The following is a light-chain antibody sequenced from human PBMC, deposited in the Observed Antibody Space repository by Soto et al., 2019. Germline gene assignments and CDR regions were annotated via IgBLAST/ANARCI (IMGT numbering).Light chain of an antibody. CDR2: EVS. CDR3: SSYAGSTNVV. J-gene: IGLJ2*01. CDR1: SSDVGGYNY. V-gene: IGLV2-8*01. Sequence: QSALTQPPSASGSPGQPVTISCTGTSSDVGGYNYVSWYQQHPGKAPKLMIYEVSKRPSGVPDRFSGSKSGNTDCLTVSGLQAEDEADYYCSSYAGSTNVVFGGGTKLTVL.